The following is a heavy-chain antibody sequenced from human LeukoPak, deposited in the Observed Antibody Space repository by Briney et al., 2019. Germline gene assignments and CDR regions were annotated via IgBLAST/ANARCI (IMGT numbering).Heavy chain of an antibody. Sequence: SSETLSLTCTVSGGSISSGDYYWIWIRQPPGKGPEWIGYIYYSGSTYYNPSLKSRLTISVDTSKNQFSLKLSSVTAADTAVYYCARVGLDCSSTSCYLNWFDPWGQGTLVTVSS. D-gene: IGHD2-2*01. V-gene: IGHV4-30-4*08. CDR1: GGSISSGDYY. J-gene: IGHJ5*02. CDR2: IYYSGST. CDR3: ARVGLDCSSTSCYLNWFDP.